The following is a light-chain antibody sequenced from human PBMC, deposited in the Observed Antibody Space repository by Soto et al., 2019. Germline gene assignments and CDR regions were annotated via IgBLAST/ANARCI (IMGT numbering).Light chain of an antibody. V-gene: IGKV1D-12*01. Sequence: DIQMTQSPSSVSASVGDRVTITCRASQGINNWLAWYQQRAGEPPKLLIYAASSLHSGVPSRFSGSGSGTDFTLTISSLQPEDFATYYCQQTNTFPRSFGPGTKVDI. CDR1: QGINNW. CDR2: AAS. CDR3: QQTNTFPRS. J-gene: IGKJ3*01.